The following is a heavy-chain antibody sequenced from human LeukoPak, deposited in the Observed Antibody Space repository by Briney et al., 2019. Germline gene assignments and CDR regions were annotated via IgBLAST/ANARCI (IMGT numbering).Heavy chain of an antibody. CDR1: GFTFSNYA. D-gene: IGHD5-24*01. V-gene: IGHV3-23*01. Sequence: GGSLRLSCVASGFTFSNYAMSWVRQAPGKGLEWVSILSSSGGATYYADSVKGRFTISRDNSKNTLYLQINSLRVEDTAVYYCAKGGTNDMATSFWGLGTLVTVSS. CDR3: AKGGTNDMATSF. CDR2: LSSSGGAT. J-gene: IGHJ4*02.